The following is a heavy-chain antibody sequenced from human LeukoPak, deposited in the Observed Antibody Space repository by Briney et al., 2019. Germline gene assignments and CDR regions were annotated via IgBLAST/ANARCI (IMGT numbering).Heavy chain of an antibody. V-gene: IGHV4-38-2*01. J-gene: IGHJ5*02. CDR1: GYSISSGYY. D-gene: IGHD3-3*01. CDR2: IYHSGST. CDR3: ARPYYDFWSGNENWFDP. Sequence: PSETLSLTCAVPGYSISSGYYWGWIRQPPGKGLEWIGSIYHSGSTYYNPSLKSRVTISVDTSKNQFSLKLSSVTAADTAVYYCARPYYDFWSGNENWFDPWGQGTLVTVSS.